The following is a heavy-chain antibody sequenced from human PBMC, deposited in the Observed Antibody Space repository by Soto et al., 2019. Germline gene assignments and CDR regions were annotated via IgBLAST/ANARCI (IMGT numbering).Heavy chain of an antibody. D-gene: IGHD6-13*01. CDR2: ISSSSSYI. Sequence: PVGSLRLSCAASGFTFSSYSMNWVRQSPGKGLEWVSSISSSSSYIYYADSVKGRFTISRDNAKNSLYLQMNSLRAEDTAVYYCARAYSSSWYLNWFEPLGQGTLVIVSS. V-gene: IGHV3-21*01. J-gene: IGHJ5*02. CDR3: ARAYSSSWYLNWFEP. CDR1: GFTFSSYS.